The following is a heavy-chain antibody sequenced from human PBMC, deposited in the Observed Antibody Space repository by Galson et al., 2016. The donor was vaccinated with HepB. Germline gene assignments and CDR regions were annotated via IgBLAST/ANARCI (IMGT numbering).Heavy chain of an antibody. CDR1: GFTFSGFG. Sequence: SLRLSCAASGFTFSGFGMHWVRQAPGKGLQWVAVISFDGNKKYYAASVKGRFTISRNNFNNTVSLQMDSLGIEDAAVYYCAKDESWEQLAGGFHPWGQGTLVSVSS. V-gene: IGHV3-30*18. CDR3: AKDESWEQLAGGFHP. CDR2: ISFDGNKK. D-gene: IGHD1-26*01. J-gene: IGHJ5*02.